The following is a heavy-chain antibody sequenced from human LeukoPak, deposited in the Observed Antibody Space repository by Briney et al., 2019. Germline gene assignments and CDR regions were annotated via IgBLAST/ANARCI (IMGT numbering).Heavy chain of an antibody. Sequence: SETLSLTCTVSGASMRNSFWSWIRQPAGKGLEWIGRIYTSGTTNYNPSLKSRVTLSVDTSNNQFSLTPTSVTAADTALYYCARAPSGCGGTCAFDYWGQGTLVTVSS. CDR1: GASMRNSF. D-gene: IGHD2-15*01. J-gene: IGHJ4*02. CDR2: IYTSGTT. V-gene: IGHV4-4*07. CDR3: ARAPSGCGGTCAFDY.